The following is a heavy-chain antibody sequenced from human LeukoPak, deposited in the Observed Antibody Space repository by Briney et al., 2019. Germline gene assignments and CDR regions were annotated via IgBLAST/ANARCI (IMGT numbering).Heavy chain of an antibody. V-gene: IGHV3-30*02. CDR2: IWYGGSNK. CDR1: GFTFSSYG. CDR3: AKFGAAAGNFDY. J-gene: IGHJ4*02. D-gene: IGHD6-13*01. Sequence: HPGGSLRLSCAASGFTFSSYGMHWVRQAPGKGLEWVAVIWYGGSNKYYADSVKGRFTISRDNSKNTLYLQMNSLRAEDTAVYYCAKFGAAAGNFDYWGQGTLVTVSS.